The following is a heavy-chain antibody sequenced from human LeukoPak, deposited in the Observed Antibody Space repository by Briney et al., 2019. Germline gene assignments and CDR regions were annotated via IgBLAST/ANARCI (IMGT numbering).Heavy chain of an antibody. D-gene: IGHD5-18*01. CDR2: INPSGGTT. J-gene: IGHJ4*02. V-gene: IGHV1-46*01. CDR1: GYTFTHYY. CDR3: ARSPYTYGSLFYLDN. Sequence: ASLKVSCKASGYTFTHYYIHWVRQAPGQGLEWMGKINPSGGTTDYAQKSQGRVTLTRDTSTSAVYMELSSLRSEDTAVYYCARSPYTYGSLFYLDNWGQGTLVTVSS.